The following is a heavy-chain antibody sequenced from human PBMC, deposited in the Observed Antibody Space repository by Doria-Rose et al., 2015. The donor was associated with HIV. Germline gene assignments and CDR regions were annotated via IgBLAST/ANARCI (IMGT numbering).Heavy chain of an antibody. CDR3: ARIKSSRWYHKYYFDF. V-gene: IGHV2-26*01. CDR1: GVSLSSPGMG. D-gene: IGHD6-13*01. CDR2: TCSDDER. J-gene: IGHJ4*02. Sequence: QVQLVQSGPVLVKPTETLTLTCTVSGVSLSSPGMGVSWIRQPPGKALEWPAKTCSDDERSYKTSLKSRLTISRGTSKSQVVLTMTDMDPVDTATYYCARIKSSRWYHKYYFDFWGQGTLVIVSA.